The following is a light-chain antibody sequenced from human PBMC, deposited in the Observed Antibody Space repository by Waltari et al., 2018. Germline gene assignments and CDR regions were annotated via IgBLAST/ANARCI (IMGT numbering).Light chain of an antibody. Sequence: QSVLTQPPSVSAAPGQKVTISCSGSDSNIGSNYVPWYQHVPGTAPKLLIYQNNKRLSVTPDRFSGSKSGTSATLDITTLQTGDEADYYCAAWDNSLNTGVFGGRTKLTVL. CDR2: QNN. J-gene: IGLJ3*02. CDR3: AAWDNSLNTGV. V-gene: IGLV1-51*01. CDR1: DSNIGSNY.